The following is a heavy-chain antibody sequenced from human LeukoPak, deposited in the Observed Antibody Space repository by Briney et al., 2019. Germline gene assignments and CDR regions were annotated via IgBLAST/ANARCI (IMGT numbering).Heavy chain of an antibody. CDR2: MNPNSGNT. D-gene: IGHD6-13*01. V-gene: IGHV1-8*01. Sequence: ASVKVSCKASGYTFTSYDINWVRQATGQGLEWRGWMNPNSGNTGYAQKCQGRVTLTRNTSISTAYMELSSPRSEDTAVYYCARGKSRQQLVHYYWGQGTLVTVSS. CDR1: GYTFTSYD. CDR3: ARGKSRQQLVHYY. J-gene: IGHJ4*02.